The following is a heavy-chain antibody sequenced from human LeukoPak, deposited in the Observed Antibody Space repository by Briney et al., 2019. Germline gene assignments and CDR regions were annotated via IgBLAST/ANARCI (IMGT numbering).Heavy chain of an antibody. CDR2: TYYRSKWYN. V-gene: IGHV6-1*01. CDR1: GDSVSSNNAA. D-gene: IGHD1-26*01. J-gene: IGHJ6*03. CDR3: ARGRIGGSSDYYYYYMDV. Sequence: SQTLSLTCAISGDSVSSNNAAWNWIRQSPSRGLEWLGRTYYRSKWYNDYAVSVKSRITINPDTSKNQFSLQLNSVTPEDTAVYYCARGRIGGSSDYYYYYMDVWGKGTTVTVSS.